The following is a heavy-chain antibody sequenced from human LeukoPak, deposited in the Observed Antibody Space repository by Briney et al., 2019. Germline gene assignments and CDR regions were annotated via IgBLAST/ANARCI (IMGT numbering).Heavy chain of an antibody. CDR2: IYYSGST. Sequence: SETLSLTCTVSGGSISSYYWSWIRQPPGKGLEWLGYIYYSGSTNYNPSLKSRVTISVDTSKNQFSLKLSSVTAADTAVYYCARQEVTAYFDYWGQGTLVTVSS. CDR3: ARQEVTAYFDY. CDR1: GGSISSYY. V-gene: IGHV4-59*08. D-gene: IGHD2-21*02. J-gene: IGHJ4*02.